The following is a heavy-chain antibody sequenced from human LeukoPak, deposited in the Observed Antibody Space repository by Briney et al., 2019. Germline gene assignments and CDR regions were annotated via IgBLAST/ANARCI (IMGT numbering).Heavy chain of an antibody. CDR3: ARVGTWELQRVFDY. CDR2: INRGGNEV. Sequence: PGGSLRLSCAASGFTFTDYWMTWIRQVPGKGLEWVANINRGGNEVHYVDSVKGRFTISRDNAKNSLYLQLDSLRVEDTAVYYCARVGTWELQRVFDYWGQGTLVTVSS. D-gene: IGHD1-26*01. J-gene: IGHJ4*02. V-gene: IGHV3-7*01. CDR1: GFTFTDYW.